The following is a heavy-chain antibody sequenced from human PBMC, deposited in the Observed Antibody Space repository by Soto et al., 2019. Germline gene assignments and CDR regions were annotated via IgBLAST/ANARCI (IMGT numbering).Heavy chain of an antibody. J-gene: IGHJ4*02. CDR2: ISSSSSYI. CDR3: ARDTVGIVGATSYFDY. D-gene: IGHD1-26*01. CDR1: GFTFSSYS. V-gene: IGHV3-21*01. Sequence: EVQLVESGGGLVKPGGSLRLSCAASGFTFSSYSMNWVRQAPGKGLEWVSSISSSSSYIYYADSVKGQFTISRDNAKNSLYLQMNSLRAEDTAVYYCARDTVGIVGATSYFDYWGQGTLVTVSS.